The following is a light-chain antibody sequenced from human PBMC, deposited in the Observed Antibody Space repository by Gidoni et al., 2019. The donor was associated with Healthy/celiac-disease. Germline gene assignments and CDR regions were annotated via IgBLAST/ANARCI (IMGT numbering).Light chain of an antibody. CDR3: QSADSSGTYVV. J-gene: IGLJ2*01. CDR1: ALPKQY. CDR2: KDS. V-gene: IGLV3-25*03. Sequence: SCARTQPPSVSVSPGKTARITCSVDALPKQYAYWYQQKPGQAPVLVLDKDSERPSAIPGRFSSSSSCTTVTLTISGVQAEDEADYYCQSADSSGTYVVFGGGTKLTVL.